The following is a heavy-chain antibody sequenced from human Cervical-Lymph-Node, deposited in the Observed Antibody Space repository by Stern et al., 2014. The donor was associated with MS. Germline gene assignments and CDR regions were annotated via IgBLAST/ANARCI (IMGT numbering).Heavy chain of an antibody. V-gene: IGHV1-3*01. CDR3: ARASTGTDY. CDR2: INAGNGDT. CDR1: GFAFSNYA. J-gene: IGHJ4*02. Sequence: VQLVQSGAEVKKPGASVKVSCKAFGFAFSNYAIHWVRQAPGQGLEWMGWINAGNGDTTYSQKFQDRVSITRDTSANTAYMEMSSLKYEDTAVYYCARASTGTDYWGQGTLVTVSS. D-gene: IGHD1-1*01.